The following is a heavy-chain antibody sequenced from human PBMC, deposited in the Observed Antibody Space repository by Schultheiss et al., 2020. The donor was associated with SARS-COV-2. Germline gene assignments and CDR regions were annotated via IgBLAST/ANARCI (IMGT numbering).Heavy chain of an antibody. Sequence: GGSLRLSCAASGFTFSSYSMNWVRQAPGKGLEWVSSISSSSSYIYYADSVKGRFTISRDNAKNSLYLQMNSLRAEDTAVYYCARDRNIVATTTFYYYYYGMDVWGQGTTVTVSS. CDR1: GFTFSSYS. D-gene: IGHD5-12*01. CDR3: ARDRNIVATTTFYYYYYGMDV. CDR2: ISSSSSYI. V-gene: IGHV3-21*01. J-gene: IGHJ6*02.